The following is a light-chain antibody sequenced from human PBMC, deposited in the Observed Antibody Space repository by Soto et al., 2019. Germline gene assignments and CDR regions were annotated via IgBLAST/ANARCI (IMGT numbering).Light chain of an antibody. CDR1: QGISSR. CDR2: AAS. Sequence: DIQMTQSPSSVSASVGDRVTITCRASQGISSRLAWYQQKPGKAPNLLIYAASSLQSGVPSRFSGSGSETDFTLTIGSLQPEDFASYYCQQSNSFPLTFGGGTKVEIK. J-gene: IGKJ4*01. V-gene: IGKV1-12*01. CDR3: QQSNSFPLT.